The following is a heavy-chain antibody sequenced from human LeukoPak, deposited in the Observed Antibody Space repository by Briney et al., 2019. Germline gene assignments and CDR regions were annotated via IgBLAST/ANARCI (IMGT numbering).Heavy chain of an antibody. Sequence: GGSLRLSCAASGFTFNNYDMHWVRQATGKGLERVSRIGTAGDTYYPDSVKGRFTISRENAKNSLYLQMNSLRAGDTAMYYCARAGYYGSGSYYAFDIWGQGTMVTVSS. J-gene: IGHJ3*02. CDR1: GFTFNNYD. CDR3: ARAGYYGSGSYYAFDI. D-gene: IGHD3-10*01. V-gene: IGHV3-13*01. CDR2: IGTAGDT.